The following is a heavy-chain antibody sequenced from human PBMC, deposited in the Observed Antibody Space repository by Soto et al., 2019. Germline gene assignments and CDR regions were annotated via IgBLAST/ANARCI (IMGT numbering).Heavy chain of an antibody. J-gene: IGHJ4*02. CDR2: ISSSSSYI. CDR1: GFTFSSYS. CDR3: ARSIAAAGTSPDY. D-gene: IGHD6-13*01. Sequence: EVQLVESGGGLVKPGGSLRLACAASGFTFSSYSMNWVRQAPGKGLEWVSSISSSSSYIYYADSVKGRFTISRDNAKNSLYLQMNSLRAEDTAVYYCARSIAAAGTSPDYWGQGTLVTVSS. V-gene: IGHV3-21*01.